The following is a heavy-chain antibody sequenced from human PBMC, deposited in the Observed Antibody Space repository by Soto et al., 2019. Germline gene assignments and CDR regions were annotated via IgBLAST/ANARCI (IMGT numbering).Heavy chain of an antibody. CDR2: ISSSGSTI. J-gene: IGHJ4*02. D-gene: IGHD6-25*01. CDR3: AKDGESATWPYYFDY. CDR1: GFTFSDYY. V-gene: IGHV3-11*01. Sequence: PGGSLRLSCAASGFTFSDYYMSWIRQAPGKGLEWVSYISSSGSTIYYADSVKGRFTISRDNAKNTLYLQMNSLRAEDTAVYYCAKDGESATWPYYFDYWGQGTLVTVSS.